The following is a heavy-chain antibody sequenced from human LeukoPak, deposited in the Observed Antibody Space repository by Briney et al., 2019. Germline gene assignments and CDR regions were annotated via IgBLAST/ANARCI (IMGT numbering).Heavy chain of an antibody. CDR1: GGSISSSSYY. CDR2: IYYSGST. V-gene: IGHV4-39*07. J-gene: IGHJ4*02. CDR3: ARWRPHGPLEY. Sequence: KPSETLSLTCTVSGGSISSSSYYWGWIRQPPGKGLEWIGSIYYSGSTYYNPSLKSRVTISVDTSKNQFSLKLSSVTAADTAVYYCARWRPHGPLEYWGQGTLVTVSS. D-gene: IGHD2-8*01.